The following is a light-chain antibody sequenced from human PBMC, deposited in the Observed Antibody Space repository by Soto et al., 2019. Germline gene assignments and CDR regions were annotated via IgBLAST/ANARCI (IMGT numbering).Light chain of an antibody. CDR1: QSISRF. J-gene: IGKJ1*01. CDR3: QQTYITPPWT. V-gene: IGKV1-39*01. Sequence: DIQMTQSPSSLSASVGDRVTITCRASQSISRFLNWYQQKSGKPPQLLIYAASSLQSGVPSRFSGSGSGTDFTLTISSLQPEDFATYYCQQTYITPPWTFGQGSKVEIK. CDR2: AAS.